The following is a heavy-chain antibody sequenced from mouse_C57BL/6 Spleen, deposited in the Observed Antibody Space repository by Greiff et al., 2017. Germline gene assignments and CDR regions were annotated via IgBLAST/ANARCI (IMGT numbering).Heavy chain of an antibody. V-gene: IGHV1-82*01. CDR1: GYAFSSSW. Sequence: QVQLQQSGPELVKPGASVKISCKASGYAFSSSWMNWVKQRPGKGLEWIGRIYPGDGDTNYNGKFKGKATLTADKSSSTAYMQLSSLTSEDSAVYFCARLGSGFYFDDWGQGTTLTVSS. CDR3: ARLGSGFYFDD. J-gene: IGHJ2*01. CDR2: IYPGDGDT. D-gene: IGHD3-2*02.